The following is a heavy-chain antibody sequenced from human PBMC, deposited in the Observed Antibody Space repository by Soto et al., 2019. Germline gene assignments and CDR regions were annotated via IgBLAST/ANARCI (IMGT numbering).Heavy chain of an antibody. V-gene: IGHV1-46*01. J-gene: IGHJ5*02. Sequence: ASVKVSCKASGYTFTSYYMHWVRQAPGQGLELMGIINPSGGSTSYAQKFQGRVTMTRDTSTSTVYMELSSLRSEDTAVYYCAREDGCSSTSCYRWFDPWGQGTLVTVSS. CDR1: GYTFTSYY. CDR2: INPSGGST. D-gene: IGHD2-2*02. CDR3: AREDGCSSTSCYRWFDP.